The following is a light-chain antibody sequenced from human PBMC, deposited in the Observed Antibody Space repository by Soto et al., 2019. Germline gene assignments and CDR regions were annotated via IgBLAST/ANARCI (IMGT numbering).Light chain of an antibody. V-gene: IGLV2-8*01. J-gene: IGLJ2*01. CDR3: SSYAGSNIVV. CDR2: EVN. CDR1: SSDVGGYNY. Sequence: QSVLTQPPSASGSPGQSITISCTGTSSDVGGYNYVSWYQQHPGNAPKLIIHEVNKRPSGVPDRFSGSKSGNTASLTVTGLQAEDEADYYCSSYAGSNIVVFGEGTKLTVL.